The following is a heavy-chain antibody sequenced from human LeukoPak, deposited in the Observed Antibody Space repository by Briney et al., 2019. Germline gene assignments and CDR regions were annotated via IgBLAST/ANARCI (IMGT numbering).Heavy chain of an antibody. CDR2: IIPIFGTA. J-gene: IGHJ4*02. D-gene: IGHD2-2*01. CDR1: GGTFSSYA. CDR3: ARGYYYDY. V-gene: IGHV1-69*05. Sequence: ASVKVSCKASGGTFSSYAISWVRQAPGQGLEWMGGIIPIFGTANYAQKFQGRVTMTTDTSASTAYMELRSLRSDDTAVYYCARGYYYDYWGQGTLVTVSS.